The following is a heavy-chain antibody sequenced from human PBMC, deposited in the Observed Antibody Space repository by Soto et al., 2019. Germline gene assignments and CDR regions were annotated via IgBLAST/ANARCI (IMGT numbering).Heavy chain of an antibody. D-gene: IGHD3-9*01. CDR1: GFTFSSYW. V-gene: IGHV3-7*03. CDR2: IKQDGSEK. J-gene: IGHJ6*02. Sequence: EVQLVESGGGLVQPGGSLRLSCAASGFTFSSYWMSWVRQAPGKGLEWVANIKQDGSEKYYVDSVKGRFTISRDNAKNSLYLQMNSLRAEDTAVYYCARDAAELRYFDWLPTSGMDVWGQGTTVTVSS. CDR3: ARDAAELRYFDWLPTSGMDV.